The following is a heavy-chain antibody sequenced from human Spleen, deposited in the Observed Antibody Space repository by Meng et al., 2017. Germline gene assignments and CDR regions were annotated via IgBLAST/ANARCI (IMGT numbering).Heavy chain of an antibody. D-gene: IGHD5-24*01. CDR3: ARVHGTEGYNFDY. Sequence: ASVKVSCKASGYTFTNYGIIWVRQAPGQGLEWMGWISAFNGNKNYAQKFQGRVTMTRDTSTSTGYLELTSLRSEDTAVYYCARVHGTEGYNFDYWGQGTQVTVSS. CDR2: ISAFNGNK. V-gene: IGHV1-18*01. CDR1: GYTFTNYG. J-gene: IGHJ4*02.